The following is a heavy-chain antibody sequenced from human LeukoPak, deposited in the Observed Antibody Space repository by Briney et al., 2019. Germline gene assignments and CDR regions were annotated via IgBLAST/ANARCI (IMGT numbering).Heavy chain of an antibody. J-gene: IGHJ4*02. CDR3: ARANWNYAVLSDY. Sequence: PSETLSLTCAVSGYSISSGYYWGWIRQPPGKRLEWIGSIYHSGSTYYSPSLKSRVTISVDTSKNQFSLKLSSVTAADTAVYYCARANWNYAVLSDYWGQGTLVTVSS. CDR1: GYSISSGYY. V-gene: IGHV4-38-2*01. D-gene: IGHD1-7*01. CDR2: IYHSGST.